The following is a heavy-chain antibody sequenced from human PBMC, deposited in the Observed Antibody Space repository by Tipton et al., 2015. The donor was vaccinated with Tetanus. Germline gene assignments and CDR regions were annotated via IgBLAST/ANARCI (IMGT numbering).Heavy chain of an antibody. V-gene: IGHV4-31*03. Sequence: GLVKPSQTLSLTCSVSGVFISSGGYYWSWIRQHPGKGLEWIGDIYNSGNTYYNPSLKSRVTISVETSKNQFTLKLNTVTAADTAVYYCAKDQAGGAGGWNCFDYWGQGTLVTVSS. D-gene: IGHD1-26*01. CDR1: GVFISSGGYY. CDR2: IYNSGNT. J-gene: IGHJ4*02. CDR3: AKDQAGGAGGWNCFDY.